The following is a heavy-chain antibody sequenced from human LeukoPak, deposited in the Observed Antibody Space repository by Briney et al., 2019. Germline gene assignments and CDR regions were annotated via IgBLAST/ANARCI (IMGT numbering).Heavy chain of an antibody. CDR3: ATSRGVLTPFDY. CDR1: GGSISSYY. CDR2: FYYSGST. V-gene: IGHV4-59*01. Sequence: SQTLSLTCTVSGGSISSYYWSWIRQPPGKGLEWIGYFYYSGSTNYNPSLKRRVTISGDTSKNQFSLKLNSVTAADTAVYYCATSRGVLTPFDYWGQGTLVTVSS. D-gene: IGHD3-10*01. J-gene: IGHJ4*02.